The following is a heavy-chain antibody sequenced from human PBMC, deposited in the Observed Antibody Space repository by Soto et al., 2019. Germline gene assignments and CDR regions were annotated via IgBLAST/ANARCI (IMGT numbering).Heavy chain of an antibody. CDR2: IIPILGIA. J-gene: IGHJ6*02. V-gene: IGHV1-69*04. D-gene: IGHD1-26*01. Sequence: SVKVSCKASGGTFSSYTISWVRQAPGQGLEWMGRIIPILGIANYAQKFQGRFTITADKSTSTAYMELSSLRSEDTAVYYCARDKSSGSYYYDYGMDVWG. CDR1: GGTFSSYT. CDR3: ARDKSSGSYYYDYGMDV.